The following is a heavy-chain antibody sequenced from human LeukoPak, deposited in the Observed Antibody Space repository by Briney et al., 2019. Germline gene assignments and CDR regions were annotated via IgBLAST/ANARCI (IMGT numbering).Heavy chain of an antibody. CDR2: INTDGSSL. J-gene: IGHJ6*02. CDR3: AKGRSMDV. CDR1: GFTFSSYW. Sequence: PGGSLRLSCAASGFTFSSYWMYWVRQAPGKGPVWVARINTDGSSLNYADSVKGRFTISRDNSKNTLYLQMNSLRAEDTAVYYCAKGRSMDVWGQGTTVTVSS. V-gene: IGHV3-74*01.